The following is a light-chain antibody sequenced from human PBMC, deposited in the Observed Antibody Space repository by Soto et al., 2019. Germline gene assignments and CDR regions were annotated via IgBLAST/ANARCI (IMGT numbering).Light chain of an antibody. CDR3: QQYKTWSSIT. CDR1: QSVGTN. V-gene: IGKV3-15*01. CDR2: GAS. J-gene: IGKJ5*01. Sequence: EIVMTQSPATLSVSPGERATLSCRASQSVGTNLAWYQQKPGQAPRLLIYGASTRATGIPDRFSGSGSGTEFTLNIISLQSEDFAVYHCQQYKTWSSITFGQGTRLEI.